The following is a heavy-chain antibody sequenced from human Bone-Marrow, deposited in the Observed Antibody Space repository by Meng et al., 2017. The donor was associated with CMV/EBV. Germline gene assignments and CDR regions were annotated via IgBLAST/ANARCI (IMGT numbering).Heavy chain of an antibody. J-gene: IGHJ5*02. V-gene: IGHV1-46*01. D-gene: IGHD3-22*01. CDR1: GYIFTSYY. CDR2: LNPNDGGS. CDR3: ARGQPLRYYYDNSGHP. Sequence: ASVKVSCKTSGYIFTSYYLIWVRQAPGQGLEWVGSLNPNDGGSTYAQKFQGRVTMTSDTSATTVYMDLSNLQSEDTAVYYCARGQPLRYYYDNSGHPWGQGTLVTVSS.